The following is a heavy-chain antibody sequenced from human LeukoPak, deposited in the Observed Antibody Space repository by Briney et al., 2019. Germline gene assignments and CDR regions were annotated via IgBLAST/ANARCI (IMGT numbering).Heavy chain of an antibody. V-gene: IGHV3-7*01. CDR1: GFTFNRCW. D-gene: IGHD2-21*02. CDR2: INPDGRDT. CDR3: TSWGDATAEYFQR. J-gene: IGHJ1*01. Sequence: GGSLRLSCVVSGFTFNRCWMNWVRQAPGKGLEWVAHINPDGRDTYYVDSVKGRFTISRDNTQNSMYLQMNSLRVEDTAVYYCTSWGDATAEYFQRWGQGTLVTVSS.